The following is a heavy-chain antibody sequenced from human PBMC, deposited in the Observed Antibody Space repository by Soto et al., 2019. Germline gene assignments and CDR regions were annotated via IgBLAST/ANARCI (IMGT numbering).Heavy chain of an antibody. CDR2: ISSRGSTI. D-gene: IGHD6-6*01. CDR1: GFTFSSYE. Sequence: PGGSLRLSCAASGFTFSSYEMNWVRQAPGKGLEWVSYISSRGSTIYYADSVKGRFTISRDNAKNSLYLQMNSLRAEDTAVYYCARDSDSSSSGLDYWGQGTLVTVSS. V-gene: IGHV3-48*03. CDR3: ARDSDSSSSGLDY. J-gene: IGHJ4*02.